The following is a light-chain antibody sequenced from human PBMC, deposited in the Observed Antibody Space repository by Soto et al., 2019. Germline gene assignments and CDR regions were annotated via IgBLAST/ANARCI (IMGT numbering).Light chain of an antibody. J-gene: IGKJ4*01. CDR3: QQYYSTHT. V-gene: IGKV4-1*01. CDR1: QGVLYSSNNKNY. Sequence: DIVMTQSPDSLAVSLGERATINCKSSQGVLYSSNNKNYLAWYQHKPGQPPKLLIYWASTRESGVPDRFSGSGSGTDFTLTIRSLKAEDVAVYYCQQYYSTHTFGGGTKVDIK. CDR2: WAS.